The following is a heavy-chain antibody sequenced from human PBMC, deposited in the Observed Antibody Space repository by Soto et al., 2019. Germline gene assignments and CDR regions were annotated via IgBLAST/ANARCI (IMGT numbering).Heavy chain of an antibody. CDR3: ARVASDYINSVDQ. Sequence: DVQLLESGGGLVQPGWSLRLSCAASGFTFNSYAMNWVLQAPGKGLEWVSAIGCGGGNRYYAASVKGRFTLSRDNSKHSLDLQMIRLRVEDTGVYYCARVASDYINSVDQWCQGILVRVCS. D-gene: IGHD4-4*01. J-gene: IGHJ4*02. V-gene: IGHV3-23*01. CDR2: IGCGGGNR. CDR1: GFTFNSYA.